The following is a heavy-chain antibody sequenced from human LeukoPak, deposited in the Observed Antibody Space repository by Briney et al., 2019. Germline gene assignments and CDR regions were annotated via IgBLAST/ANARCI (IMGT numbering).Heavy chain of an antibody. J-gene: IGHJ4*02. Sequence: PGGSLRLSCAASGFTFSSYAMHWVRQAPGKGLEWVAVISYDGSNKYYADSVKGRFTISRDNAKNTLYLQMNSLRAEDTAIYYCVKDGGKSFSTTYDYWGQGTLVTVSS. D-gene: IGHD2-15*01. V-gene: IGHV3-30-3*01. CDR2: ISYDGSNK. CDR1: GFTFSSYA. CDR3: VKDGGKSFSTTYDY.